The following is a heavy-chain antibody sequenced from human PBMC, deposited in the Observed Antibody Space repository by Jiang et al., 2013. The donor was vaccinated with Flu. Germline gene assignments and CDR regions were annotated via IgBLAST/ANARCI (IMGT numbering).Heavy chain of an antibody. D-gene: IGHD2-15*01. J-gene: IGHJ6*02. CDR2: IHYTGTT. CDR3: ARDLGYCSGGFCNSGYYYGMDV. V-gene: IGHV4-59*01. CDR1: GGSINSYW. Sequence: GLVKPSETLSLTCTVSGGSINSYWWSWVRQSPGKGLEYIGFIHYTGTTDYNPSFMSRVAISIDRSNNQFSLKLTSVTAADTAVYYCARDLGYCSGGFCNSGYYYGMDVWGQGATITVSS.